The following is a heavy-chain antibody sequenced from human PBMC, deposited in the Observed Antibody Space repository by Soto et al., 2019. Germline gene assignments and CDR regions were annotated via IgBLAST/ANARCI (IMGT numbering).Heavy chain of an antibody. CDR2: IYNSGTT. J-gene: IGHJ5*02. V-gene: IGHV4-31*03. Sequence: QVQLQESGPGLVKPSETLSLTCTVSGGSITRGGYYWSWIRQHPGKGLEWIGYIYNSGTTYYNPSLKPRVTISVDTSKNQFSRTLTSVTAADTAVYYCARDPAPWGQGTLVTVSS. CDR1: GGSITRGGYY. CDR3: ARDPAP.